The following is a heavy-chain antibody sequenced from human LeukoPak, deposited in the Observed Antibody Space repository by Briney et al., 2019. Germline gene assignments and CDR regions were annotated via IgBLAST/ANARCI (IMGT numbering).Heavy chain of an antibody. CDR2: ISAYNGNT. V-gene: IGHV1-18*01. J-gene: IGHJ5*02. CDR1: GYTFTSYG. Sequence: ASVMVSCKASGYTFTSYGISWVRQAPGQGLEWMGWISAYNGNTNYAQKLQGRVTMTTDTSTSTDYMELRSLRSDDTAVYYCARSMRGWNWFDPWGQGTLVTVSS. CDR3: ARSMRGWNWFDP.